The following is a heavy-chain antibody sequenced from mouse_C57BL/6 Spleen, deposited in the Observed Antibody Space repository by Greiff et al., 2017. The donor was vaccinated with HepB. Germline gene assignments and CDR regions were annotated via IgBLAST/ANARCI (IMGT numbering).Heavy chain of an antibody. CDR1: GYTFTSYW. CDR2: LHPSDSDT. J-gene: IGHJ4*01. Sequence: VQLQQSGAELVKPGASVKVSCKASGYTFTSYWMHWVKQRPGQGLEWIGRLHPSDSDTNYNQKFKGKATFTVDKSSSTADMQLSSLTSEDSAVYYCAIERDYYGIYAMDYWGQGTSVTVSS. D-gene: IGHD1-1*01. V-gene: IGHV1-74*01. CDR3: AIERDYYGIYAMDY.